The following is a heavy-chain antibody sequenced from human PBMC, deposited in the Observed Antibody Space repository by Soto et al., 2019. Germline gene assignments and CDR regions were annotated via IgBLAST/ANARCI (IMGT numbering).Heavy chain of an antibody. D-gene: IGHD1-26*01. CDR1: GFTFTNYA. CDR3: TREIARDLGYMDF. V-gene: IGHV3-23*01. Sequence: PGGSLRLSCAASGFTFTNYAMSWVRLAPGQGLEWVSTIPGSGGHNLHPEYADSVKGRFTISRDNSKDTLYLQMDSLSGEDRAVYYCTREIARDLGYMDFWGQGTTVTVSS. CDR2: IPGSGGHNLHP. J-gene: IGHJ6*03.